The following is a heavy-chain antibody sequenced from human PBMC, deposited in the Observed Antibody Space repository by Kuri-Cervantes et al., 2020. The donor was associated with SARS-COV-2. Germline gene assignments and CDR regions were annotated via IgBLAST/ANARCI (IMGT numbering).Heavy chain of an antibody. D-gene: IGHD6-13*01. J-gene: IGHJ6*03. CDR1: GYTFTDYA. Sequence: ASVKVSCKTSGYTFTDYAITWVRQAPGQGLGWLGSISGYNGNTNYAQKLQGRVTMTTDTSTSTAYMELRSLRSDDTAVYYCARDIAAADNYYYYYYMDVWGKGTTVTVSS. V-gene: IGHV1-18*01. CDR2: ISGYNGNT. CDR3: ARDIAAADNYYYYYYMDV.